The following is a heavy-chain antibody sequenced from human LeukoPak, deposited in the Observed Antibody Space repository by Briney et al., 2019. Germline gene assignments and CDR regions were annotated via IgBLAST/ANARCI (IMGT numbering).Heavy chain of an antibody. CDR2: INWNGGST. J-gene: IGHJ4*02. V-gene: IGHV3-20*04. CDR3: ARDRTVTTSLFDY. D-gene: IGHD4-17*01. Sequence: RPGGSLRLSCAASGFTFDYYGMSWVRQAPGKVLEWVSGINWNGGSTGYADSVKCRFTISRDNAKNSLYLQMNSLRAEHTALYYCARDRTVTTSLFDYWGQGTLVTVSS. CDR1: GFTFDYYG.